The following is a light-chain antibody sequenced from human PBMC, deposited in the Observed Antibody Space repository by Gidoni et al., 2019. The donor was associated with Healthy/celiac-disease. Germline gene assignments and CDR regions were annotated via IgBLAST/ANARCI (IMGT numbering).Light chain of an antibody. CDR3: QQYGSSPTWT. J-gene: IGKJ1*01. CDR1: QSVSSSY. CDR2: GAS. Sequence: ESVLTQSPGTLSLSPGERATLSCRASQSVSSSYLAWYQQKPGQAPRLLIYGASSRATGIPDRFSGSGSGTDFPLTISRLEPEDFAVYYCQQYGSSPTWTFGQGTKVEIK. V-gene: IGKV3-20*01.